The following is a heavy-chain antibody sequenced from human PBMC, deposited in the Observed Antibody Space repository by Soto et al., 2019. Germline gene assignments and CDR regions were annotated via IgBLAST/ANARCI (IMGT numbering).Heavy chain of an antibody. CDR2: IKEDGSEE. D-gene: IGHD3-16*01. CDR3: ARRGGNPDY. Sequence: EVLLVESGGGLVQPGGSLRLSCAASGFTFSTYWMSWVRQAPGKGLEWVAKIKEDGSEECYVDSVKGRFTISRDNAKNSLYLQLNSLRAEDTAVYYCARRGGNPDYWGQGTLVTVSS. J-gene: IGHJ4*02. V-gene: IGHV3-7*01. CDR1: GFTFSTYW.